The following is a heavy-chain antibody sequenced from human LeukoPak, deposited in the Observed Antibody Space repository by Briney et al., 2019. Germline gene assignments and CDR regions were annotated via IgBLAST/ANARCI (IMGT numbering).Heavy chain of an antibody. D-gene: IGHD3-22*01. Sequence: PGGSLRLSCAASGFTFSSYEMNWVRQAPGKGLEWVSYISSSGNTIYYADSVRGRFTVSRDNAKNSLYMQMNSLRAEDTAVYYCASVPMMDAFDIWGQGTMVTVSS. CDR2: ISSSGNTI. J-gene: IGHJ3*02. CDR3: ASVPMMDAFDI. V-gene: IGHV3-48*03. CDR1: GFTFSSYE.